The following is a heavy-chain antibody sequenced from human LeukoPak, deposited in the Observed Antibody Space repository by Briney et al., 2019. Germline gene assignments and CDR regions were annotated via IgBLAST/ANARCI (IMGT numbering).Heavy chain of an antibody. CDR1: GFTFSSYA. V-gene: IGHV3-23*01. CDR3: AKDRSITMVRGVMDV. CDR2: ISGSGGST. J-gene: IGHJ6*02. Sequence: GGSLRLSCAASGFTFSSYAISWVRQAPGKGLEWVSAISGSGGSTYYADSVKGRFTISRDNSKNTLYLQMNSLRAEDTAVYYCAKDRSITMVRGVMDVWGQGTTVTVSS. D-gene: IGHD3-10*01.